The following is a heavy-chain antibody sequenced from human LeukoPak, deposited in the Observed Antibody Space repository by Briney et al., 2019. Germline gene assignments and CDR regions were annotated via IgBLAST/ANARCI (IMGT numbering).Heavy chain of an antibody. CDR1: GYTFTGYY. CDR2: INAGNGNT. Sequence: ASVKVSCKASGYTFTGYYMHWVRQAPGQGLEWMGWINAGNGNTKYLQKFQGRVTITRDTSASTAYMELSSLRSEDTAVYYCARAVYYYDSSGYYYDAFDIWGQGTMVTVSS. J-gene: IGHJ3*02. CDR3: ARAVYYYDSSGYYYDAFDI. D-gene: IGHD3-22*01. V-gene: IGHV1-3*01.